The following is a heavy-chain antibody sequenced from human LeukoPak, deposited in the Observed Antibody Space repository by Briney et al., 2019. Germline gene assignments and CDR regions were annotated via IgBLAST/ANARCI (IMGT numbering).Heavy chain of an antibody. CDR2: INSDGSST. CDR3: ARVRLRGPLYGMDV. V-gene: IGHV3-74*01. J-gene: IGHJ6*02. Sequence: PGGSLRLSCATSGFTFSNYWMHWVRQAPGKGLVWVSRINSDGSSTTYVDSVKGRFTISRDNAKNTLYLQVNSLRAEDTAVYYCARVRLRGPLYGMDVWGQGTTVTVSS. D-gene: IGHD5-12*01. CDR1: GFTFSNYW.